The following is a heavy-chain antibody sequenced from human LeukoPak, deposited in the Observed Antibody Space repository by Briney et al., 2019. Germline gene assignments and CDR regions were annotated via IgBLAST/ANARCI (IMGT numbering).Heavy chain of an antibody. J-gene: IGHJ5*02. CDR2: IYPSGST. V-gene: IGHV3-53*01. CDR1: GLTVNTNF. Sequence: GGSLRLSCAASGLTVNTNFMSWVRQAPGKGLEWVSVIYPSGSTHYGDAVKGRLTISRDNFKSAVFLEMSSVTDEDTAVYYCAREVFSGGWFQFDPWGQGTLVTVSS. CDR3: AREVFSGGWFQFDP. D-gene: IGHD6-19*01.